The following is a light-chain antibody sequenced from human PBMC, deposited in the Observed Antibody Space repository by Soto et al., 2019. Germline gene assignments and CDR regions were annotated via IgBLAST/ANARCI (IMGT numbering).Light chain of an antibody. CDR3: QQYYSTPFT. Sequence: DVVMTQSPDSLAVSLGERATINCRSSQSVLYSSNNKNYLAWYQQKPGQPPKLLLYWASTRESGVPVRFSGSGSGTDFTLTISSLQAEDVAVYYCQQYYSTPFTFAPGTKVDI. CDR1: QSVLYSSNNKNY. CDR2: WAS. J-gene: IGKJ3*01. V-gene: IGKV4-1*01.